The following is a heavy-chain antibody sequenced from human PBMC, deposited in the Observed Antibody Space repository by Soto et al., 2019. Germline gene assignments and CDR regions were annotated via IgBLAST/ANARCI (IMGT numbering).Heavy chain of an antibody. Sequence: PSETLSLTCTVSGGSISSGSYNWGWIRQPPGKGLEWIGSFYYSGSTYYNPSLKSRVTISVDTSKNHFSLKLSSVTAADTAVYYCARADQLTQIDYWGQGTLVTVSS. D-gene: IGHD2-2*01. CDR1: GGSISSGSYN. CDR3: ARADQLTQIDY. J-gene: IGHJ4*02. V-gene: IGHV4-39*02. CDR2: FYYSGST.